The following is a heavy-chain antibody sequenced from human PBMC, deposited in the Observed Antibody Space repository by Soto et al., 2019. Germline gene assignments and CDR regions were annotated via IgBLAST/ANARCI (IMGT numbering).Heavy chain of an antibody. CDR3: ARRTLYASGSYFPGDF. Sequence: QVQLVQSGAEVKKPGASVNISCKASGYTFTNYGVSWVRQAPGQGLEWMGWISAYSGLTHYPQHLQGRVTMTTDTSPTTAYMELGSLTSDDTAVYYCARRTLYASGSYFPGDFWGQGTLITVPP. CDR1: GYTFTNYG. D-gene: IGHD3-10*01. CDR2: ISAYSGLT. J-gene: IGHJ4*02. V-gene: IGHV1-18*04.